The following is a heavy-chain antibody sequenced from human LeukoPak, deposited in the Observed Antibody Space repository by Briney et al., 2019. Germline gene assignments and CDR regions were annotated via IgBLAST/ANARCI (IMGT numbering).Heavy chain of an antibody. D-gene: IGHD1-26*01. Sequence: PGGSLRLSCGASGFTFSNAWMDWVRQAPGKGLEWVARIKTKRERGTTDYAAPVKGRFSVSRDDSKNTLYLQMNSLKSEDTAVYYCGDSGSSPLTPYWGQGTLVTVSS. CDR1: GFTFSNAW. V-gene: IGHV3-15*01. CDR3: GDSGSSPLTPY. J-gene: IGHJ4*02. CDR2: IKTKRERGTT.